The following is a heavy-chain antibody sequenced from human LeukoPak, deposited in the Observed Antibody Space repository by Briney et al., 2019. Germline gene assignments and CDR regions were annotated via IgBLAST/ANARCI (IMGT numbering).Heavy chain of an antibody. J-gene: IGHJ3*02. D-gene: IGHD1-14*01. V-gene: IGHV3-74*01. CDR1: GFIFNNHW. Sequence: PGGSLRLSCAASGFIFNNHWMHWVRQTPGEGLVWVARIDGDESGTIYADPVKGRFTISRDTAKNTLYLQMSRLRAEDTAVYFCARGGDYSGTAFDIWGQGTMVTVSS. CDR3: ARGGDYSGTAFDI. CDR2: IDGDESGT.